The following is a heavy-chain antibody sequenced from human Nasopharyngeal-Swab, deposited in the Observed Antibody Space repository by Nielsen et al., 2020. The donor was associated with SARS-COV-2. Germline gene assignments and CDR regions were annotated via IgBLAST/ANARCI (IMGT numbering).Heavy chain of an antibody. V-gene: IGHV4-34*01. D-gene: IGHD6-13*01. Sequence: SETLSLTCAVYGGSFSGYYWSWIRQPPGKGLEWIGSIYYSGSTYYNPSLKSRVTISVDTSKNQFSLKLSSVTAADTAVYYCARHGETIAAAGAPFDYWGQGTLVTVPS. CDR1: GGSFSGYY. CDR3: ARHGETIAAAGAPFDY. CDR2: IYYSGST. J-gene: IGHJ4*02.